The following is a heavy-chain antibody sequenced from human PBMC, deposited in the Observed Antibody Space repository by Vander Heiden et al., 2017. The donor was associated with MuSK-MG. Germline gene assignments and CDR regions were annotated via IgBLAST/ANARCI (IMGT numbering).Heavy chain of an antibody. CDR1: DGSISSNSYC. Sequence: QLQVQESGPGLVKPSETLSLTCTVSDGSISSNSYCWGWIRQPPGKGLEWIGRIYYSGSTSYNPSLKSRATISIDTSKKQFSLKLSSVTAADTAMYYCARSVGSAYPYIDSWGQGTLVTVSS. CDR3: ARSVGSAYPYIDS. D-gene: IGHD3-3*01. V-gene: IGHV4-39*07. J-gene: IGHJ4*02. CDR2: IYYSGST.